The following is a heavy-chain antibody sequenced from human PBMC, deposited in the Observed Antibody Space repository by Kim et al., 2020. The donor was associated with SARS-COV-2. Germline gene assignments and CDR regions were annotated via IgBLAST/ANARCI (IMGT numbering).Heavy chain of an antibody. CDR2: IRSKAYGGTT. CDR1: GFTFGDYA. V-gene: IGHV3-49*03. CDR3: TRDTLIVVVPAATGY. J-gene: IGHJ4*02. D-gene: IGHD2-2*01. Sequence: GVLRLSCTASGFTFGDYAMSWFRQAPGKGLEWVGFIRSKAYGGTTEYAASVKGRFTISRDDSKSIAYLQMNSLKTEDTAVYYCTRDTLIVVVPAATGYWGQGTLVTVSS.